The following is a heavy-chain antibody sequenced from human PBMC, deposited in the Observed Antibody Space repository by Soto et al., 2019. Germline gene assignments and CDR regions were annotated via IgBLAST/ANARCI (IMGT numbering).Heavy chain of an antibody. J-gene: IGHJ2*01. CDR1: GFTFSSYA. Sequence: PGGSLRLSCAASGFTFSSYAMHWVRQAPGKGLEWVAVISYDGSNKYYADSVKGRFTISRDNSTNTLYLQMNSLRAEDTAVYYCARGARIAVAGTSSWYFDLWGRGTLVTVSS. V-gene: IGHV3-30-3*01. CDR2: ISYDGSNK. CDR3: ARGARIAVAGTSSWYFDL. D-gene: IGHD6-19*01.